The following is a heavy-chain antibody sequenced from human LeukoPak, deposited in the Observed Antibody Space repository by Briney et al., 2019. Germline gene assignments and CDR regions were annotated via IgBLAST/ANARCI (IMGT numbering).Heavy chain of an antibody. Sequence: SETLSLTCTVSGGSISGGDSYWSWIRQPPGKGLEWVGYIYYTGGAYYNPSLKSRVTISIDASKNQFSLKLSSVTAADTAVYYCARSSGSGSLAYLNCWGQGTLVTVSP. D-gene: IGHD3-10*01. CDR3: ARSSGSGSLAYLNC. J-gene: IGHJ4*02. CDR1: GGSISGGDSY. CDR2: IYYTGGA. V-gene: IGHV4-30-4*01.